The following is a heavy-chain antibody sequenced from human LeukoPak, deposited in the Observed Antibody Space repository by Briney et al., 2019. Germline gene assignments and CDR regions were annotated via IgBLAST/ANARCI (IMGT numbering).Heavy chain of an antibody. CDR1: GFTLSSYD. J-gene: IGHJ6*02. Sequence: GGSLRLSCAASGFTLSSYDMHWVRQVTGKGLEWVSAIGVAGDTYYPGSVKGRFITTRENAKSSLYLQMNSLRVEDTAVYYCARDRHGMAVWGQGTTVVVSS. CDR2: IGVAGDT. V-gene: IGHV3-13*01. CDR3: ARDRHGMAV.